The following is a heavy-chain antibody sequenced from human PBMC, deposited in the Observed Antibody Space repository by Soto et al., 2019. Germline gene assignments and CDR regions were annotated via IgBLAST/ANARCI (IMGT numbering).Heavy chain of an antibody. CDR1: GGTFSSYA. D-gene: IGHD3-10*01. CDR2: IIPIFGTA. J-gene: IGHJ6*02. CDR3: ARDEKGFGELSYYDGMDV. Sequence: SVKVSCKASGGTFSSYAISWVRQAPGQGLEWMGGIIPIFGTANYAQKFQGRVTITADESTSTAYMELSSLRSEDTAVYYCARDEKGFGELSYYDGMDVWGQGTTVTVSS. V-gene: IGHV1-69*13.